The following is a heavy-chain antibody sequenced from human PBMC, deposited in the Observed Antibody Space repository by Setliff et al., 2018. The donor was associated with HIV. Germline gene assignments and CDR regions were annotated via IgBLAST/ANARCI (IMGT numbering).Heavy chain of an antibody. CDR3: ARGPGAKSVEAFDI. CDR1: GDSISSSGYY. CDR2: IYSSATT. J-gene: IGHJ3*02. V-gene: IGHV4-61*02. Sequence: TSETLSLTCTASGDSISSSGYYWTWIRQPAGKGLEWIGRIYSSATTTYNPSLKSRVTISIDTSRNQFYLTVSSVTAADTAVYYCARGPGAKSVEAFDIWGRGTVVTVSS. D-gene: IGHD2-15*01.